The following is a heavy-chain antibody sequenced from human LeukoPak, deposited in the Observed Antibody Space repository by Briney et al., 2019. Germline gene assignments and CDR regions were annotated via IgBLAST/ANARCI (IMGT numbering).Heavy chain of an antibody. CDR3: ASTIFGMVATQRYYMYV. Sequence: SETLSPTFPVSGGSITSYYWSWIRQPPGMGLEWIAYFYYTGNTNYNPSLKSRVTISIDTSKNQFSLKMNSVTAAGTAINYRASTIFGMVATQRYYMYVWGKGTTCTVSS. D-gene: IGHD3-3*01. J-gene: IGHJ6*03. CDR1: GGSITSYY. V-gene: IGHV4-59*08. CDR2: FYYTGNT.